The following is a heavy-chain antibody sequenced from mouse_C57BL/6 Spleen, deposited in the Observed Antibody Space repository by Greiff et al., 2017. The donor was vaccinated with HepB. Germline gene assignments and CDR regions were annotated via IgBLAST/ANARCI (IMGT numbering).Heavy chain of an antibody. V-gene: IGHV5-17*01. CDR3: ARPGTYWYFDV. CDR2: ISSGSSTI. J-gene: IGHJ1*03. Sequence: EVQLMESGGGLVKPGGSLKLSCAASGFTFSDYGMHWVRQAPEKGLEWVAYISSGSSTIYYADTVKGRFTISRDNAKNTLFLQMTSLRSEDTAMYYCARPGTYWYFDVWGTGTTVTVSS. D-gene: IGHD4-1*01. CDR1: GFTFSDYG.